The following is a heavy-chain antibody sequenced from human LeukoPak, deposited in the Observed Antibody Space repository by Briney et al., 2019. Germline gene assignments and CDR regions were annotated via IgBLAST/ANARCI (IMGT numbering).Heavy chain of an antibody. CDR1: GVSISPYY. CDR2: IHTSGSN. CDR3: ARLSAAVHLGAFDL. J-gene: IGHJ3*01. V-gene: IGHV4-4*09. Sequence: SETLSLTCAVSGVSISPYYWAWIRQPPGKGLERIGYIHTSGSNNQYPSLKSRVTISVDKSKNHFSLRLTSVTAADTAVYYCARLSAAVHLGAFDLWGQGTMVTVSS. D-gene: IGHD3-3*01.